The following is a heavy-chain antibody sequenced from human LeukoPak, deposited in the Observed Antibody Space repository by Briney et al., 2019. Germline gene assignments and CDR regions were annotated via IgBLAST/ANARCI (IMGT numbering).Heavy chain of an antibody. V-gene: IGHV3-30*03. D-gene: IGHD6-19*01. J-gene: IGHJ6*02. Sequence: PGGSLRLSCAASGFTFSNYGMHWVRQAPGKGLEWVTVISYDGSNKYYADSVKGRFTISSDNSKNTLYLQMNSLRAEDTAVYYCARGTPSSSGWLYYGMDVWGQGTTVTVSS. CDR3: ARGTPSSSGWLYYGMDV. CDR2: ISYDGSNK. CDR1: GFTFSNYG.